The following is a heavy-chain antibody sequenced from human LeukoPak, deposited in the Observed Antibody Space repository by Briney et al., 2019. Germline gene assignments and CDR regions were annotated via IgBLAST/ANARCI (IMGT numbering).Heavy chain of an antibody. CDR3: ARGFWQQLAFYYYYGMDV. CDR2: IYNSGNT. D-gene: IGHD6-13*01. CDR1: GGSISTNY. Sequence: SETLSLTCTVSGGSISTNYWSWIRQPAGKGLEWIGRIYNSGNTNYSPSLESRVTMSADTSKNQFSLKLSSVTAADTAVYYCARGFWQQLAFYYYYGMDVWGQGTTVTVSS. J-gene: IGHJ6*02. V-gene: IGHV4-4*07.